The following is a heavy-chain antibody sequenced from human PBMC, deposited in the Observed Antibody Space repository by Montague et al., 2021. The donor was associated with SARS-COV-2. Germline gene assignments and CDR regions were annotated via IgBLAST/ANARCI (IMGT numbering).Heavy chain of an antibody. CDR2: IYYSGTT. Sequence: SETLSLTCTVSGGSITRNYYWGWIRQPPGKGLEWVGNIYYSGTTXXNLXXXSRVTISVDASKNQFSLNLTSVTAADTAVYYCARPLVRGVPKAFDIWGQGALVIVSS. D-gene: IGHD3-10*01. CDR3: ARPLVRGVPKAFDI. CDR1: GGSITRNYY. J-gene: IGHJ3*02. V-gene: IGHV4-39*01.